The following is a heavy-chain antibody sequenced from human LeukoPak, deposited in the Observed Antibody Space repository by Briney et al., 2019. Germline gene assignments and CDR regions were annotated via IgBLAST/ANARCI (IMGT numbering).Heavy chain of an antibody. J-gene: IGHJ4*02. D-gene: IGHD6-6*01. CDR1: GYTFTSYG. Sequence: ASVKVSCMASGYTFTSYGITWVRRAHGQGLEWLGWIRVYNGNTNYAKNFQDRVTMTTDTSTNTAYMELSSLRFDDTAVYYCARDWLGSSGDYWGQGTLVTVSS. CDR2: IRVYNGNT. V-gene: IGHV1-18*01. CDR3: ARDWLGSSGDY.